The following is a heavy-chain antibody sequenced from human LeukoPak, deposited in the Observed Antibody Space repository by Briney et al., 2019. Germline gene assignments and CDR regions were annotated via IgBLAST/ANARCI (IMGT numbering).Heavy chain of an antibody. CDR3: TRYYYDGSGYYYLFDY. CDR2: IRSKTNSYAT. CDR1: GFTFSGSA. Sequence: PGGSLKLSCAASGFTFSGSAMHWVRQASGKGLEWVGRIRSKTNSYATAYAASVKGRFTISRDDSKNTAYLQMNSLKTEDTDMYYCTRYYYDGSGYYYLFDYWGQGTLVTVSS. D-gene: IGHD3-22*01. V-gene: IGHV3-73*01. J-gene: IGHJ4*02.